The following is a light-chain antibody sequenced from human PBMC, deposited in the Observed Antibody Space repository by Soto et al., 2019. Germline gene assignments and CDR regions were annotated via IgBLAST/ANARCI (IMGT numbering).Light chain of an antibody. V-gene: IGKV3-15*01. CDR2: RIF. CDR3: LQHYAWPWT. CDR1: QSVSSY. J-gene: IGKJ1*01. Sequence: EIVLTQSPATLSLSPGERATLSCRASQSVSSYLAWYQQKPGKAPRLVLQRIFIRAIGVPARFSGSGSETEFTLTISGLQSEDSGVYYCLQHYAWPWTFGQGTKVDI.